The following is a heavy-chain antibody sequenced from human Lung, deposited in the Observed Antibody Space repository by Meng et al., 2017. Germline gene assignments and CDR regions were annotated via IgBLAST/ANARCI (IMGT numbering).Heavy chain of an antibody. CDR3: ARGRYSSSSAVVDY. D-gene: IGHD6-13*01. V-gene: IGHV3-33*01. J-gene: IGHJ4*02. CDR1: GFTFSSYG. Sequence: QVQLVESGGGVVQLGSSLRLFCAASGFTFSSYGMHWFRQAPGKGLEWVAVIWYDGSNKYYADSGKGRFTISRDNSKNTLYLQMNSLRAEDTAVYYCARGRYSSSSAVVDYWGQGTLVTVSS. CDR2: IWYDGSNK.